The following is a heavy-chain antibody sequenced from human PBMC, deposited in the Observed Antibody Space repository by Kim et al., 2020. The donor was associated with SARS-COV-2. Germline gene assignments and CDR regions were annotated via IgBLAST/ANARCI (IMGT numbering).Heavy chain of an antibody. Sequence: SVKVSCKASGGTFSSYAISWVRQAPGQGLEWMGGIIPIFGTANYAQKFQGRVTITADESTSTAYMELSSLRSEDTAVYYCARDPTEDSGYDYPSYYYYGMDVWGQGTTVTVSS. V-gene: IGHV1-69*13. CDR3: ARDPTEDSGYDYPSYYYYGMDV. J-gene: IGHJ6*02. CDR2: IIPIFGTA. D-gene: IGHD5-12*01. CDR1: GGTFSSYA.